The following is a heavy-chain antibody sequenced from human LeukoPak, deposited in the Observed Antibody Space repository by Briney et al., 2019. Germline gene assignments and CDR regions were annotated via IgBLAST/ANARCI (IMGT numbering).Heavy chain of an antibody. CDR1: GFTFSSYA. CDR2: ISGSGGST. V-gene: IGHV3-23*01. Sequence: PGGSLRLSCAASGFTFSSYAMSWVRQTPGKGLEWVSAISGSGGSTYYADSVKGRFTISRDNSKNTLFLQMDSLRAEDTAPYYCAKDKGWGYSAYDFYGMDVWGQGTTVTVSS. J-gene: IGHJ6*02. CDR3: AKDKGWGYSAYDFYGMDV. D-gene: IGHD1-1*01.